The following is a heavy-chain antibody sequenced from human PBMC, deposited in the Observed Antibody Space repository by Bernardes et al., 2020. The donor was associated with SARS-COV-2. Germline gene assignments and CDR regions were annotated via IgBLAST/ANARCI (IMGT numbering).Heavy chain of an antibody. Sequence: GGSLRLSCAASGFTFSTYDMYWVRQAPGKGLEWLSYISSSGSTIYYADSVKGRFTISRDNAKNSLYLQMNSLRADDTAVYYCPTAYYGSGTEPPPYYYPGMDVSGQATTVTVSS. D-gene: IGHD3-10*01. CDR2: ISSSGSTI. V-gene: IGHV3-48*03. CDR3: PTAYYGSGTEPPPYYYPGMDV. J-gene: IGHJ6*02. CDR1: GFTFSTYD.